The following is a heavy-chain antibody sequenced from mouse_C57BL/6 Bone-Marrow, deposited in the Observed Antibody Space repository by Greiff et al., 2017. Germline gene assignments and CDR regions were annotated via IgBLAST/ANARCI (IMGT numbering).Heavy chain of an antibody. CDR2: INYDGSST. V-gene: IGHV5-16*01. Sequence: EVKLMESEGGLVQPGSSMKLSCTASGFTFSDYYMAWVRQVPEKGLEWVANINYDGSSTYYLDSLKSRFIISRDNAKNILYLQMSSLKSEDTATYYCAREAQATWGLYYFDYWGQGTTLTVSS. D-gene: IGHD3-2*02. CDR3: AREAQATWGLYYFDY. J-gene: IGHJ2*01. CDR1: GFTFSDYY.